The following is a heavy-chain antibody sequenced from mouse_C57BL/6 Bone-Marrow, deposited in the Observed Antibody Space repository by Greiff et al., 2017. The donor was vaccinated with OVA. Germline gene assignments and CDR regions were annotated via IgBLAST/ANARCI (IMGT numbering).Heavy chain of an antibody. J-gene: IGHJ4*01. Sequence: VQLQQPGAELVRPGTSVKLSCKASGYTFTSYWMHWVKQRPGQGLEWIGVIDPSDSYTNYNQKFKGKATLTVDTSSSTAYMQLSSLTSEDSAVYYCARSITTVYAMDYWGQGTSVTVSS. CDR3: ARSITTVYAMDY. CDR1: GYTFTSYW. D-gene: IGHD1-1*01. CDR2: IDPSDSYT. V-gene: IGHV1-59*01.